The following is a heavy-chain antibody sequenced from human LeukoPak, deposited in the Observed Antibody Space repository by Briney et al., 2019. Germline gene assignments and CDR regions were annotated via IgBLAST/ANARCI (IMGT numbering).Heavy chain of an antibody. D-gene: IGHD4-17*01. J-gene: IGHJ6*02. Sequence: GGSLRLSCAASGFTVSSNYMSWVRQAPGKGLEWVSVIYSGGSTYYADSVKGRFTISRDNSKNTLYLQMNSLRAEDTAVYYCARDSFGRSTVTTYYYYGMDVWGQGTTVTVSS. CDR3: ARDSFGRSTVTTYYYYGMDV. CDR2: IYSGGST. CDR1: GFTVSSNY. V-gene: IGHV3-66*01.